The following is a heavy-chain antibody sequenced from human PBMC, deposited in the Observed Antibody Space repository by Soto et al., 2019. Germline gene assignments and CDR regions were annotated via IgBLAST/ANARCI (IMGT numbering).Heavy chain of an antibody. J-gene: IGHJ3*02. D-gene: IGHD1-26*01. CDR2: IYSGGST. Sequence: GGSLRLSCAASGFTVSSNYMSWVRQAPGKGLEWVSVIYSGGSTYYADSVKGRFTISRDNSKNMLYLQMNSLRAEDTAVYYCARDSGTTYDAFDIWGQGTMVTVSS. V-gene: IGHV3-66*01. CDR1: GFTVSSNY. CDR3: ARDSGTTYDAFDI.